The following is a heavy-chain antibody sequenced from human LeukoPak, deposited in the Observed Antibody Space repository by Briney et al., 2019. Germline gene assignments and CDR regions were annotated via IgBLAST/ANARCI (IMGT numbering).Heavy chain of an antibody. Sequence: SETLSLTCSVSGDSVISGLYYWTWVRQPPGKGLEWIGYIYHSGSTYYNPSLESRVTISVDRSKNQFSLKLSSETAADTAVYYCAREGRYYGMDVWGQGTTVTVSS. CDR1: GDSVISGLYY. J-gene: IGHJ6*02. CDR2: IYHSGST. CDR3: AREGRYYGMDV. V-gene: IGHV4-30-2*01.